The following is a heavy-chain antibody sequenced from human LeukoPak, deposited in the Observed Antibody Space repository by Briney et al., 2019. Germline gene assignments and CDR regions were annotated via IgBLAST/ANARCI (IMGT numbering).Heavy chain of an antibody. CDR1: GGTFSSYA. D-gene: IGHD3-3*01. CDR3: ARGGPYYDFWSGYYNYYYYYMDV. Sequence: ASVKVSCKASGGTFSSYAISWVRQAPGQGLEWMGGIIPIFGTANYAQKFQGRVTITTDESTSTAYMELSSLRSEDTAVYYCARGGPYYDFWSGYYNYYYYYMDVWGKGTTVTVSS. V-gene: IGHV1-69*05. CDR2: IIPIFGTA. J-gene: IGHJ6*03.